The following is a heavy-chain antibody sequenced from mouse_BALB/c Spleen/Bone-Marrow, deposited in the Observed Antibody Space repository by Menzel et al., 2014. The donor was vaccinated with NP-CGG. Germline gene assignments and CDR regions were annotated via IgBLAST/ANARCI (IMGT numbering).Heavy chain of an antibody. CDR1: GFNIKDTY. D-gene: IGHD1-1*01. CDR2: IDPANGNT. CDR3: AAYYYGSIYGFAY. V-gene: IGHV14-3*02. Sequence: EVQREESGAELVKPGASVKLSCTASGFNIKDTYMHWVKQRPEQGLEWIGRIDPANGNTKYDPKFQGKATITADTSSNTAYLQLCSLTSEDTAVYYCAAYYYGSIYGFAYWGQGTLVTVSA. J-gene: IGHJ3*01.